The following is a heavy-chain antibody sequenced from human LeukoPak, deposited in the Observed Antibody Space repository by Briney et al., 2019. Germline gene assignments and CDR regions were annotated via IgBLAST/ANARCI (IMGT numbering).Heavy chain of an antibody. Sequence: RGGSLRLSCAASGVVFNDAWMTWVREAPGKGLEWVGRITRKADGATADYAAPVKDRFNISRDDSRNTFDLEMNSLRAEDTAVYYCAKTDLGIVPAAKIDYWGQGTLVTVSS. CDR1: GVVFNDAW. CDR3: AKTDLGIVPAAKIDY. CDR2: ITRKADGATA. D-gene: IGHD2-2*01. J-gene: IGHJ4*02. V-gene: IGHV3-15*01.